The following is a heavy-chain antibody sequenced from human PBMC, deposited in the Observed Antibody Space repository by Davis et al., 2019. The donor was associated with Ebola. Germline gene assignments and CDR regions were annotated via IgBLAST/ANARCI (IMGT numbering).Heavy chain of an antibody. CDR2: ISSSSSTI. V-gene: IGHV3-48*01. CDR1: GFTFSSYS. CDR3: ATSPGYSRSPGYYYGMDV. Sequence: GESLKISCAASGFTFSSYSMNWVRQAPGKGLEWVSYISSSSSTIYYADSVKGRFTISRDNAKNSLYLQMNSLRAEDTAVYYCATSPGYSRSPGYYYGMDVWGQGTTVTVSS. D-gene: IGHD5-18*01. J-gene: IGHJ6*02.